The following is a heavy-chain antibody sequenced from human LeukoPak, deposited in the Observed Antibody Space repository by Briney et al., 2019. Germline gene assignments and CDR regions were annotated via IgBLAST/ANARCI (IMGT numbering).Heavy chain of an antibody. D-gene: IGHD3-3*02. Sequence: SETLSLTAAFSVGSISSTNGGSWVGQPPGKGLEWIGEIHHSGSTNYNPSLKSRVTISVDNSKNQFSLELNFATAADTAVYYCASLSRKGFDYWGQGTLVTVSA. CDR3: ASLSRKGFDY. J-gene: IGHJ4*02. CDR1: VGSISSTNG. CDR2: IHHSGST. V-gene: IGHV4-4*02.